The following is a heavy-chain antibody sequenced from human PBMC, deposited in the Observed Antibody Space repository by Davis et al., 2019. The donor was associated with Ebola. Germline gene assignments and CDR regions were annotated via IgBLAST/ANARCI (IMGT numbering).Heavy chain of an antibody. Sequence: GESLKISCAASGFTFSSYAMNWVRQAPGKGLEWVSAISASGGNTFYADSVKGRFTVSRDNSKNTLYLQMSSLRAEDTAVYYCARGPSTGNSFSYWGQGTLVTVSS. CDR3: ARGPSTGNSFSY. CDR2: ISASGGNT. V-gene: IGHV3-23*01. J-gene: IGHJ4*02. D-gene: IGHD6-13*01. CDR1: GFTFSSYA.